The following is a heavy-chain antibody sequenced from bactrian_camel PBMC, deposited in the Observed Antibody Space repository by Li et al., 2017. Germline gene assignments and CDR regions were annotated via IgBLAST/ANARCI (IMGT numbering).Heavy chain of an antibody. CDR2: IARDGDT. V-gene: IGHV3S53*01. CDR1: GYTDSGLC. CDR3: ASGGLYYSAWTTQPRWNY. Sequence: HVQLVESGGGSVQAGGSLRLSCTAYGYTDSGLCMAWFRQVQGEEREAVAAIARDGDTAYKTSVKGRFTLTKDNARKFSKLQMNSLKPEDTGMYYCASGGLYYSAWTTQPRWNYWGQGTQVTVS. J-gene: IGHJ4*01. D-gene: IGHD4*01.